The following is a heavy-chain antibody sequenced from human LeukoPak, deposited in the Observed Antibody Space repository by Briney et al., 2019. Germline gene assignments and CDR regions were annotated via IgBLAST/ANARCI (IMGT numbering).Heavy chain of an antibody. D-gene: IGHD2-21*01. CDR3: AKGTGRYSNFSDY. J-gene: IGHJ4*01. V-gene: IGHV3-9*01. CDR2: ISWNSGSI. CDR1: DFRFDDYA. Sequence: GRSLRLPHAASDFRFDDYAMHWVRQAPGKGLEWVSGISWNSGSIDYVDSVKGRFIISRDNAKNSLYLEMNSLRPEDTALYYCAKGTGRYSNFSDYSSEGRLVTVSS.